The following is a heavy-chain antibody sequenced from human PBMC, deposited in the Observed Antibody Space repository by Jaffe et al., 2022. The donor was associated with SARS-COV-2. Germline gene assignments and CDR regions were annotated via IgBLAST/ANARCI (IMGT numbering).Heavy chain of an antibody. Sequence: QITSKESSPTLVKPTQTLTLTCTFSGLSLSTSGVGVGWIRQPPGRALEWLGIIYWDDDKRYSPSLESRLTITKDTSKNRVVLTMTNMHPVDTATYYCAHSIKPAGTRAFDIWDQGTMVTVS. J-gene: IGHJ3*02. CDR2: IYWDDDK. CDR1: GLSLSTSGVG. D-gene: IGHD2-2*01. V-gene: IGHV2-5*02. CDR3: AHSIKPAGTRAFDI.